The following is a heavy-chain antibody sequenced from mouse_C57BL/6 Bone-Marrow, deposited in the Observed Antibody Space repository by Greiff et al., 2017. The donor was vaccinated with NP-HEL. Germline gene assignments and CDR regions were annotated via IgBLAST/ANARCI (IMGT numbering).Heavy chain of an antibody. CDR2: ISNGGGST. Sequence: EVQLVESGGGLVQPGGSLKLSCAASGFTFSDYYMYWVRQTPEKRLEWVAYISNGGGSTYYPDTVKGRCTISRDNAKNTLYLQMSRLKSEDTAMYYCARHHGSFYFGYWGQGTTLTVSS. V-gene: IGHV5-12*01. D-gene: IGHD1-1*01. J-gene: IGHJ2*01. CDR1: GFTFSDYY. CDR3: ARHHGSFYFGY.